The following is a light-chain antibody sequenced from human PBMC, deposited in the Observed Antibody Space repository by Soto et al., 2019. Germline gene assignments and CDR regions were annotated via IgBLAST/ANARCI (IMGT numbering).Light chain of an antibody. CDR3: SSYTTTSTWV. Sequence: QSVLTQPASVSGSPGQSITISCTGTITDVGSSNYVSWYKQHPGKAPKLMIYDVSNRPSGVSNRFPGSKSGNTASLTISGLQAEDEADYYCSSYTTTSTWVFGGGT. V-gene: IGLV2-14*01. CDR2: DVS. CDR1: ITDVGSSNY. J-gene: IGLJ2*01.